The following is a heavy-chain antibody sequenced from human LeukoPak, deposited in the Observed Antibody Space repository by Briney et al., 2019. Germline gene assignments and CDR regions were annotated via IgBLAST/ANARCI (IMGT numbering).Heavy chain of an antibody. D-gene: IGHD3-22*01. CDR2: ISYDGSNK. CDR3: AKMYYYDSSGYYQS. CDR1: GFTFSSYG. V-gene: IGHV3-30*18. Sequence: GGSLRLSCAASGFTFSSYGMHWVRQAPGKGLEWVAVISYDGSNKYYADSVKGRFTISRDNSKNTLYLQMNSLRAEDTAVYYCAKMYYYDSSGYYQSWGQGTLVTVSS. J-gene: IGHJ5*02.